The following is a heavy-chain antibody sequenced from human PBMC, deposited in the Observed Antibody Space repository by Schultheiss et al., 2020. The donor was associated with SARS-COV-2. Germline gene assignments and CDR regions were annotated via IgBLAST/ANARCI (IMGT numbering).Heavy chain of an antibody. V-gene: IGHV3-48*01. Sequence: GGSLRLSCAASGFTFSSYAMSWVRQAPGKGLEWVSYISSSSSTIYYADSVKGRFTISRDNAKNSLYLQMNSLRAEDTAVYYCAKDGGSGSEYYFDYWGQGTLVTVSS. CDR2: ISSSSSTI. CDR1: GFTFSSYA. J-gene: IGHJ4*02. D-gene: IGHD3-10*01. CDR3: AKDGGSGSEYYFDY.